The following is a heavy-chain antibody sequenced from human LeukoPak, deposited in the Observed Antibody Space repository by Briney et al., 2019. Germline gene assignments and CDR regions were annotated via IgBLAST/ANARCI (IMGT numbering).Heavy chain of an antibody. Sequence: ASVKVSCKASGYTFTSYGISWVRQAPGQGLEWMGWISAYSGNTNYAQKLQGRATMTTDTSTSTAYMELRSLRSDDTAVYYCAKRGRNNWFDPWGQGTLVTVSS. CDR2: ISAYSGNT. CDR3: AKRGRNNWFDP. CDR1: GYTFTSYG. D-gene: IGHD2-15*01. J-gene: IGHJ5*02. V-gene: IGHV1-18*01.